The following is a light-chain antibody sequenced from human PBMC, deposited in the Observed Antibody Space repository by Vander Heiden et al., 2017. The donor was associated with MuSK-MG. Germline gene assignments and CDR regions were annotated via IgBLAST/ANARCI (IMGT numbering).Light chain of an antibody. CDR2: WAS. V-gene: IGKV4-1*01. CDR1: QSVLYSSNNKNY. Sequence: DIVMTPSPDSLAVSLGERATINCKSSQSVLYSSNNKNYLAWYQQKPGQPPKLLIYWASTRESGVPDRFSGSGSGTDFTLTSSSLQAEVVAVYYCQQYYRTPHWTFGQGTKVEIK. CDR3: QQYYRTPHWT. J-gene: IGKJ1*01.